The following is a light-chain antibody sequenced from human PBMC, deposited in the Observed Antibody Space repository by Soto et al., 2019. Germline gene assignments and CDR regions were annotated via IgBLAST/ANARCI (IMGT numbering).Light chain of an antibody. CDR2: SNN. CDR1: SSNIGAGYD. J-gene: IGLJ3*02. Sequence: QSVLTQPPSVSGAPGQRVTISCTGSSSNIGAGYDVHWYQQLPRTAPKLLIYSNNNRPSGVPDRFSGSRSGTSASLAITGLQPEDEADYYCCSYPGSHTWVFGGGTKVTVL. V-gene: IGLV1-40*01. CDR3: CSYPGSHTWV.